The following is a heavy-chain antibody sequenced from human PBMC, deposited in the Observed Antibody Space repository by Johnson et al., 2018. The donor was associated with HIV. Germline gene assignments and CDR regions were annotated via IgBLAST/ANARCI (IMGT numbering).Heavy chain of an antibody. D-gene: IGHD6-13*01. CDR1: GFTFSSYA. J-gene: IGHJ3*02. Sequence: VLLVESGGDVVQPGKSLRLSCAASGFTFSSYAMSWVRQAPGKGLEWVSAISGSGGSTYYADSVKGRFTISRDNSKNTLYLQMNSLRAEDTAVYYCAKDLGVAADPDAFDIWGQGTMVTISS. CDR3: AKDLGVAADPDAFDI. CDR2: ISGSGGST. V-gene: IGHV3-23*04.